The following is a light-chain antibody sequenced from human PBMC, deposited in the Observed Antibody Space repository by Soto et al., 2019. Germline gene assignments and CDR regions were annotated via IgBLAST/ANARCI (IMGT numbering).Light chain of an antibody. J-gene: IGLJ1*01. Sequence: QSVLTQPPSVSGAPGQRVTISCTGSSSNIGAGYEVHWYQQLPGTAPKLLIYGNSNRPSGVPDRFSGSKSGTSAALAITGLQAEDEADYYCQSYYSSLSGYVFGTGTQLTVL. CDR1: SSNIGAGYE. CDR3: QSYYSSLSGYV. V-gene: IGLV1-40*01. CDR2: GNS.